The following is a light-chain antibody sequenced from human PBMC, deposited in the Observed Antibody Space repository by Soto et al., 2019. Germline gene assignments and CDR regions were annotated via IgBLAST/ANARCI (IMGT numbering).Light chain of an antibody. Sequence: IVMTQSPATLSLSPGERATLSCRATQSVSSDLAWYQQRPGQAPRLLIYGASTRATGIPARFSGSGSGTEFTLTISGLQSEDFAVYYCQHYSNWPLTFGGGTEVEIK. J-gene: IGKJ4*01. CDR1: QSVSSD. V-gene: IGKV3-15*01. CDR2: GAS. CDR3: QHYSNWPLT.